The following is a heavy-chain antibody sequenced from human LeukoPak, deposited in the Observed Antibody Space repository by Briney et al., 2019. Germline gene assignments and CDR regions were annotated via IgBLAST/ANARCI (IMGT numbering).Heavy chain of an antibody. D-gene: IGHD6-6*01. J-gene: IGHJ4*02. CDR2: IYYSGST. Sequence: SETLSLTRTVSGGSISSYYWSWIRQPPGKGLEWIGYIYYSGSTNYNPSLKSRVTISVDTSKNQFSLKLSSVTAADTAVYYCARPGIAARRYFDYWGQGTLVTVSS. CDR3: ARPGIAARRYFDY. V-gene: IGHV4-59*12. CDR1: GGSISSYY.